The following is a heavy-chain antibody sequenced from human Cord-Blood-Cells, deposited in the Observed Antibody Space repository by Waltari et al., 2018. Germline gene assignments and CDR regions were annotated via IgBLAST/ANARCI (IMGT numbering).Heavy chain of an antibody. D-gene: IGHD1-26*01. CDR1: GGTFSSYA. V-gene: IGHV1-69*10. CDR3: ARGAVWGRSLDY. CDR2: FTPIFGIA. J-gene: IGHJ4*02. Sequence: QVQLVQSGAEVKKPGSSVKVSCKASGGTFSSYAISWVRQAPGQGLEWMGGFTPIFGIANSAQMSQGRVTITADNSPSTAYLELSSLRSEDTAFYSCARGAVWGRSLDYWGQGTLVTVSS.